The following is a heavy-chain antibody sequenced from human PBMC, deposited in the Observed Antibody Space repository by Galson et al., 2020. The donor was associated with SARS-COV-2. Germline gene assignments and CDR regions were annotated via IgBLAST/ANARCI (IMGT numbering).Heavy chain of an antibody. CDR2: VYDSGST. CDR3: ARSLLGWFGESLSDHGMGV. J-gene: IGHJ6*02. V-gene: IGHV4-59*01. CDR1: SDSISSFY. D-gene: IGHD3-10*01. Sequence: SETLSLTCTVSSDSISSFYWSWIRRPPGKGLEWIGYVYDSGSTNYNPSLKSRVTMSLDTSKNQPSLKLRSVTAADTAVYYCARSLLGWFGESLSDHGMGVWGQGTTVTVSS.